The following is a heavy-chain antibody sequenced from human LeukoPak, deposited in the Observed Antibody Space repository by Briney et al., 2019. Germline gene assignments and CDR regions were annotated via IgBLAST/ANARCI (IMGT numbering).Heavy chain of an antibody. CDR3: ARVSSSSTWDY. V-gene: IGHV3-21*01. CDR2: ISSSSSCI. D-gene: IGHD6-13*01. Sequence: GGSLRLSCAASGFTFSSYSMNWVRQAPGKGLEWVSSISSSSSCIYYADSVKGRFTISRDNAKNSLYLQMNSLRAEDTAVYYCARVSSSSTWDYWGQGTLVTVSS. J-gene: IGHJ4*02. CDR1: GFTFSSYS.